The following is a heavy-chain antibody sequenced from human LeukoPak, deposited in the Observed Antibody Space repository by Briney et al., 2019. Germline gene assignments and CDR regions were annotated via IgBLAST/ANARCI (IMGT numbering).Heavy chain of an antibody. J-gene: IGHJ4*02. CDR1: GFTFSSYE. CDR3: ARDPSSGDY. V-gene: IGHV3-48*03. Sequence: GGSLRLSCAASGFTFSSYEMNWVRQAPGKGLEWVSYISSSGSSIYYADSVKGRFTISRDNAKNSLYLQMNSLRAEDTAVYYCARDPSSGDYWGQGTLVTVSS. CDR2: ISSSGSSI. D-gene: IGHD7-27*01.